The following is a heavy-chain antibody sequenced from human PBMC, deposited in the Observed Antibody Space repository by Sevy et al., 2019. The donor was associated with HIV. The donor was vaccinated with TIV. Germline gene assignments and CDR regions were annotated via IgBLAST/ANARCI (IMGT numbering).Heavy chain of an antibody. D-gene: IGHD6-13*01. CDR2: IKQDGSVK. Sequence: GGSLRLSCVASGFTLSSYWMHWVRQAPGKGLEWVANIKQDGSVKYYVDSVKGRFTISRDNVRNLLYLQMNSLRVEDTALYYCVRAIAADGSFWGQGTLVTVSS. CDR1: GFTLSSYW. J-gene: IGHJ4*02. V-gene: IGHV3-7*01. CDR3: VRAIAADGSF.